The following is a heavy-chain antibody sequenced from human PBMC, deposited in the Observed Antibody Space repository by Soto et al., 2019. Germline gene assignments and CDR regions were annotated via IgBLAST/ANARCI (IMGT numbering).Heavy chain of an antibody. J-gene: IGHJ5*02. CDR3: ASYSNWFDP. Sequence: SETLSLTCSVSGGSISSGGYYWSWIRQHPGKGLEWIGYIYYTGSTYYNPSLKSRVTISVDTSKNEVSLKLSTVTAADTAVYYCASYSNWFDPWGQAALVTVSA. D-gene: IGHD2-15*01. V-gene: IGHV4-31*03. CDR2: IYYTGST. CDR1: GGSISSGGYY.